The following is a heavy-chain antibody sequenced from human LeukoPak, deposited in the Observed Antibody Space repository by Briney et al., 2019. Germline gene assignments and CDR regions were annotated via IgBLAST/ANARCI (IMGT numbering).Heavy chain of an antibody. D-gene: IGHD3-22*01. CDR2: IIPILGIA. Sequence: ASVKVSCKASGGTFSSYAISWVRQAPGQELEWMGRIIPILGIANYAQKFQGRVTITADKSTSTAYMELSSLRSEDTAVYYCARGSDYDSSGYYYLGYWGQGTLVTVSS. V-gene: IGHV1-69*04. CDR1: GGTFSSYA. J-gene: IGHJ4*02. CDR3: ARGSDYDSSGYYYLGY.